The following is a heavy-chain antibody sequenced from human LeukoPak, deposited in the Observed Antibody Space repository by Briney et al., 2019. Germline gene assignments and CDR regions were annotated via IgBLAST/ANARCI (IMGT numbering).Heavy chain of an antibody. Sequence: PSETLSLTCTVSGGSISSYYWSWIRQPPGKGLEWIGYIYYSGSTYYNPSLKSRVTISVDTPKNQFSLKLSSVTAADTAVYYCARESPFWSGYFDYWGQGTLVTVSS. CDR2: IYYSGST. V-gene: IGHV4-59*12. CDR3: ARESPFWSGYFDY. J-gene: IGHJ4*02. D-gene: IGHD3-3*01. CDR1: GGSISSYY.